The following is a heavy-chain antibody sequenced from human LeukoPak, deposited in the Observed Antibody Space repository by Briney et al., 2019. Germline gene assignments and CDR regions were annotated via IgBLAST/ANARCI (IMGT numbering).Heavy chain of an antibody. CDR2: IVVGSGSA. CDR3: AADNDYSVQQWLPRGAY. CDR1: GFTFTRSA. V-gene: IGHV1-58*02. J-gene: IGHJ4*02. D-gene: IGHD4-11*01. Sequence: SVKVSCKTSGFTFTRSAMQWVGQARGQRLEWIGWIVVGSGSADYAQKFQERVTITRDMSTSTAYMELSSLTSEDTAAYYCAADNDYSVQQWLPRGAYWGQGTLVTVSS.